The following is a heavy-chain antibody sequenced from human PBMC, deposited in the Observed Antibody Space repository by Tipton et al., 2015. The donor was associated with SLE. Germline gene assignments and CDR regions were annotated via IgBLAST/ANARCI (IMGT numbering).Heavy chain of an antibody. CDR1: GGSFSGYY. V-gene: IGHV4-34*01. Sequence: AGLVKPSETLSLTCAVYGGSFSGYYWSWIRQPPGKGLEWIGEINHSGSTNYNPSLKSRVTISVDTSKNQFSLKLSSVTAADTAVYYCARDSSGYYYSAFDIWGQGTMVTVSS. J-gene: IGHJ3*02. D-gene: IGHD3-22*01. CDR2: INHSGST. CDR3: ARDSSGYYYSAFDI.